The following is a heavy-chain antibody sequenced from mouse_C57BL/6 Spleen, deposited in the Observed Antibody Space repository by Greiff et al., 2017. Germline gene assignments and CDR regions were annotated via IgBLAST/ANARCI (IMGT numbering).Heavy chain of an antibody. Sequence: QVQLQQSGAELVRPGTSVKMSCKASGYTFTNYWIGWAKQRPGHGLEWIGDIYPGGGYTNYNEKFKGKATLTADKASSTAYMQFSSLTSEDSAIYCCASDSAGSDGFAYWGQGTLVTVSA. CDR1: GYTFTNYW. J-gene: IGHJ3*01. CDR2: IYPGGGYT. CDR3: ASDSAGSDGFAY. V-gene: IGHV1-63*01. D-gene: IGHD3-2*02.